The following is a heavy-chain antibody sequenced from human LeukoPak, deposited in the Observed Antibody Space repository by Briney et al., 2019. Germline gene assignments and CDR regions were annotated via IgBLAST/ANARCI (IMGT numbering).Heavy chain of an antibody. J-gene: IGHJ3*02. CDR3: ARTPHYCSGGSCYFDVFDI. D-gene: IGHD2-15*01. CDR2: INPNSGGT. CDR1: GYTFTGYY. Sequence: ASVKVSCKASGYTFTGYYMHWVRQAPGQGLEWMGWINPNSGGTNYAQKFQGRVTMTRDTSISTAYMELSRLRSDDTAVYYCARTPHYCSGGSCYFDVFDIWGQGTMVTVSS. V-gene: IGHV1-2*02.